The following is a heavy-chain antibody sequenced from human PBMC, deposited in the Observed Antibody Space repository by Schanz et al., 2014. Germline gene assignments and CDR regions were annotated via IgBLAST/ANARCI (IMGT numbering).Heavy chain of an antibody. CDR2: VNHGGYT. Sequence: QVQLQQWGAGLLKPSETLSLTCAFSGGSFSGYWWTWVRQSPGKGLEWIGEVNHGGYTNYNPSLKSRVTVSVDMSKKQFSLGLISVTAADTAAYYCATWSGTRLFHNWGQGTLVTVSS. V-gene: IGHV4-34*01. CDR1: GGSFSGYW. D-gene: IGHD1-7*01. J-gene: IGHJ4*02. CDR3: ATWSGTRLFHN.